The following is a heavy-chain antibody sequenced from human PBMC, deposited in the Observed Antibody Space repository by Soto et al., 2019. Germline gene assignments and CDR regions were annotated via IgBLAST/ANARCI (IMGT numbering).Heavy chain of an antibody. CDR2: IIPIFGTA. J-gene: IGHJ6*02. V-gene: IGHV1-69*13. CDR3: ARPGGACTNRVCRRPYYYYGMDV. Sequence: SSVKVSCKASGGTFSSYAISWVRQAPGQGLEWMGGIIPIFGTANYAQKFQGRVTITADESTSTAYMELSSLRSEDTAVYYCARPGGACTNRVCRRPYYYYGMDVGGQGTTVTVSS. D-gene: IGHD2-8*01. CDR1: GGTFSSYA.